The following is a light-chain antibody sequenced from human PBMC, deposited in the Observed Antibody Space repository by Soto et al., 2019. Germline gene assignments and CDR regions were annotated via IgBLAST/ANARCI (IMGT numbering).Light chain of an antibody. CDR3: QQSYSTPRT. J-gene: IGKJ2*01. CDR1: QTINTY. V-gene: IGKV1-39*01. CDR2: AAS. Sequence: IRMTQSPSSLSASVGDRVTITCRAGQTINTYLNWYQHKPGKAPKVLIYAASSLQSGVPSRFSGSGSGTDFTLTISSLQPEDFATYYCQQSYSTPRTFGQGTKVDIK.